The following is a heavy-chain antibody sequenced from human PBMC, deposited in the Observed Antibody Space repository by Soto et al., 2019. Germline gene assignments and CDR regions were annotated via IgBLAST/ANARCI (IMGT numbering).Heavy chain of an antibody. Sequence: SETLSLTCVVSGGSISNNDWWSWVRQSPGKGLEWIGEIHHSGSPNYNPSLRSRVTISVDTSKNQFSLKLSSVTAADTAVYYCARSISPWGQGTLVTVSS. V-gene: IGHV4-4*02. CDR3: ARSISP. CDR1: GGSISNNDW. D-gene: IGHD3-3*01. J-gene: IGHJ5*02. CDR2: IHHSGSP.